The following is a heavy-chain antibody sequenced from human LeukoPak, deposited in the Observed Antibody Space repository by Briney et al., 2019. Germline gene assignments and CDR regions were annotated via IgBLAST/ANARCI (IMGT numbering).Heavy chain of an antibody. CDR3: ARHRFGSFGSGSSSYYFDY. CDR2: IFYSGST. CDR1: GGSISGYY. J-gene: IGHJ4*02. V-gene: IGHV4-59*08. Sequence: SETLSLACTVSGGSISGYYWSWIRQPPGKGLEWVGYIFYSGSTNYIPSLKSRVTISVDRSKNQFSLRLSSVTAADTAFYYCARHRFGSFGSGSSSYYFDYWGQGTLVTVSS. D-gene: IGHD3-10*01.